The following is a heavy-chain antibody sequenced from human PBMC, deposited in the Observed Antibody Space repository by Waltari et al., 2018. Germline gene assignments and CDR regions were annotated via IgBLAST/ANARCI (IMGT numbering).Heavy chain of an antibody. D-gene: IGHD4-4*01. CDR1: GFTFRSYV. CDR2: ISGSGGTT. V-gene: IGHV3-23*01. CDR3: AKDRTGPYSITALDS. J-gene: IGHJ4*02. Sequence: VQLLESGGGLILPGGSLRLPCAASGFTFRSYVMSWVRQHPGKGLEWVSAISGSGGTTYYADSVKGRFTISRDNSKNTVYLQMNSLRAEDTAVYYCAKDRTGPYSITALDSWGQGTLVTVSS.